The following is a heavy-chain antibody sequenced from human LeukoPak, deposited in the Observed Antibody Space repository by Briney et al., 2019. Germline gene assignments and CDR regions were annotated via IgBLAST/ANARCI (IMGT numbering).Heavy chain of an antibody. J-gene: IGHJ4*02. CDR3: AREAGDIVVVDY. Sequence: GSLRLSCAASGFTFSSYWMHWVRQAPGKGPVWVSRINTDGSSATYADSVKGRFTISRDNAKNTLYLQMNSLRAEDTAVYYCAREAGDIVVVDYWGQGTLVTVSS. CDR1: GFTFSSYW. D-gene: IGHD2-2*01. V-gene: IGHV3-74*03. CDR2: INTDGSSA.